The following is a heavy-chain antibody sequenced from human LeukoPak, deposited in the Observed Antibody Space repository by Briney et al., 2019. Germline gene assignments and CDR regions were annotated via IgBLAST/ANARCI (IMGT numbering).Heavy chain of an antibody. CDR1: GGSFSGYY. Sequence: SETLSLPCAVYGGSFSGYYWSWIRQPPGKGLEWIGEINHSGSTNYNPSLKSRVTISVDTSKNQFSLKLSSVTAADTAVYYSARGLTYYDFWGGYRDYYYYGMDVWGQGTTVTVSS. CDR3: ARGLTYYDFWGGYRDYYYYGMDV. V-gene: IGHV4-34*01. J-gene: IGHJ6*02. D-gene: IGHD3-3*01. CDR2: INHSGST.